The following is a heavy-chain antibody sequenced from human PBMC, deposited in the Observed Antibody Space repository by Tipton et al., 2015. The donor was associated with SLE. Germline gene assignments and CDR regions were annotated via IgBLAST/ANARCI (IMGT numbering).Heavy chain of an antibody. Sequence: TLSLTCTVSGASITGYYWSWIRQPPGKALEWIGYNFYTGNTNYNPSLKGRVSISIDTSKNHFSLQLRSMTAADTSVYFCARRGPRTTVTPGFDPWGQGTLVTVSS. CDR3: ARRGPRTTVTPGFDP. CDR2: NFYTGNT. CDR1: GASITGYY. J-gene: IGHJ5*02. D-gene: IGHD4-17*01. V-gene: IGHV4-59*12.